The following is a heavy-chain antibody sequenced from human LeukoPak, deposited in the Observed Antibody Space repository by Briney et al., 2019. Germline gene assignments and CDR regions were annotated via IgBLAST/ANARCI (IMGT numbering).Heavy chain of an antibody. D-gene: IGHD5-12*01. V-gene: IGHV3-21*01. J-gene: IGHJ3*02. CDR1: GFTFSSYS. CDR2: ISSSSSYI. CDR3: ARVKEASAFDI. Sequence: GSLRLSCAASGFTFSSYSMNWVRQAPGKGLEWVSSISSSSSYIYHADSVKGRFTISRDNAKNSLYLQMNSLRAEDTGLYYCARVKEASAFDIWGQGTRVTVSS.